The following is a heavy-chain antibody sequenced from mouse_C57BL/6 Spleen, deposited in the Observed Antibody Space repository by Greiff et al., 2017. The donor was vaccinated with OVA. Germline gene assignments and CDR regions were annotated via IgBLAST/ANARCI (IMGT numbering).Heavy chain of an antibody. CDR1: GFTFSDAW. V-gene: IGHV6-6*01. Sequence: EVQRVESGGGLVQPGGSMKLSCAASGFTFSDAWMDWVRQSPEKGLEWVAEIRNKANNHATYYAESVKGRFTISRDDSKSSVYLQMNSLRAEDTGIYYCTSITTVVHYFDYWGQGTTLTVSS. J-gene: IGHJ2*01. D-gene: IGHD1-1*01. CDR2: IRNKANNHAT. CDR3: TSITTVVHYFDY.